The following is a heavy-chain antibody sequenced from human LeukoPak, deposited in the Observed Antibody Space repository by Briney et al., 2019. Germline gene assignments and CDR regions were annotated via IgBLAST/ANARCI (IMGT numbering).Heavy chain of an antibody. D-gene: IGHD3-22*01. Sequence: ASVKVSCKASGYTFTSYYMHWVRQAPGQALEWMGIINPSGGSTSYAQKFQGRVTMTRDTSTSTVYMELSSLRSEDTAVYYCAREGYYYDSSGYYPYWGQGTLVTVSS. CDR2: INPSGGST. CDR3: AREGYYYDSSGYYPY. CDR1: GYTFTSYY. V-gene: IGHV1-46*01. J-gene: IGHJ4*02.